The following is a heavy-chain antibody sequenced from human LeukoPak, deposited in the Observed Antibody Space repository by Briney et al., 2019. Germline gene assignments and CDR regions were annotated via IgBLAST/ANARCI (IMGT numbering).Heavy chain of an antibody. D-gene: IGHD2-2*01. Sequence: PSETLSLTCAVYGGSFSGYYWSWIRQPPGKGLEWIGEINHSGSTNYDPSLKSRVTISVDTSKNQFSLKLSSVTAADTAVYYCAGGYQLLRHWFDPWGQGTLVTVSS. CDR1: GGSFSGYY. CDR2: INHSGST. CDR3: AGGYQLLRHWFDP. J-gene: IGHJ5*02. V-gene: IGHV4-34*01.